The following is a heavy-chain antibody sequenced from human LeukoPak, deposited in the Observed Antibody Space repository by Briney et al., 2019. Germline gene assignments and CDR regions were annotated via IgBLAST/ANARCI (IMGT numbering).Heavy chain of an antibody. Sequence: SETLSLTCTVSGGSFSTYYWSWVRQPPGKGLEWIGYIYYSGSTNYNPSLQSRVTISVDTSKNQFSLQLNSVTPEDTAVYYCARDVDSSSWYVFDYWGQGTLVTVSS. CDR3: ARDVDSSSWYVFDY. J-gene: IGHJ4*02. CDR1: GGSFSTYY. CDR2: IYYSGST. D-gene: IGHD6-13*01. V-gene: IGHV4-59*12.